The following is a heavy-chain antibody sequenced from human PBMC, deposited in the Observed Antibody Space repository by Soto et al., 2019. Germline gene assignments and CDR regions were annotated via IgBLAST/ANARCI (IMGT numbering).Heavy chain of an antibody. V-gene: IGHV1-24*01. CDR1: GGTFSSYT. CDR2: FDPEDGET. J-gene: IGHJ4*02. CDR3: ATMGATVTFTSYFDY. D-gene: IGHD4-17*01. Sequence: GASVKVSCKASGGTFSSYTISWVRQAPGKGLEWMGGFDPEDGETIYAQKFQGRVTMTEDTSTDTAYMELSSLRSEDTAVYYCATMGATVTFTSYFDYWGQGNLVTVSS.